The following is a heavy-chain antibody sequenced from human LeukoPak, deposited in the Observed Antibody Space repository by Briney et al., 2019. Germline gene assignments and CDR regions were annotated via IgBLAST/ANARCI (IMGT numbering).Heavy chain of an antibody. V-gene: IGHV3-30*02. J-gene: IGHJ4*02. Sequence: PGGSLRLSCAASGFTFSSYGMHWVRQAPGKGLEWVAFIRYDGSNKYYADSVKGRFTISRDNSKNTLYLQMNSLRAEDTAVYYCAKDGGRFGGGDPDYWGQGTLVTVSS. CDR3: AKDGGRFGGGDPDY. D-gene: IGHD3-10*01. CDR2: IRYDGSNK. CDR1: GFTFSSYG.